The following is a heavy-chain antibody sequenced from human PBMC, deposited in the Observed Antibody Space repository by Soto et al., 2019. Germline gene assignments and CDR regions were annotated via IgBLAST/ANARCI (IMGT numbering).Heavy chain of an antibody. J-gene: IGHJ4*02. CDR1: GGSISSGDYY. D-gene: IGHD3-3*01. Sequence: TLSLTCTVSGGSISSGDYYWSWIRQPPGKGLEWIGYIYYSGSTYYNPSLKSRVTISVDTSKNQFSLKLSSVTAADTAVYYCAREETYYDFWSGSLVWGQGTLVTVSS. V-gene: IGHV4-30-4*01. CDR2: IYYSGST. CDR3: AREETYYDFWSGSLV.